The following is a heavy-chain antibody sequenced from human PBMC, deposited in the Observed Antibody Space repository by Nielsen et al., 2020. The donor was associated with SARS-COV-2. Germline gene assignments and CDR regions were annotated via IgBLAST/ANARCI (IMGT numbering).Heavy chain of an antibody. CDR2: IYYSGST. D-gene: IGHD3-22*01. Sequence: VRQAPGKGLEWIGYIYYSGSTYYNPSLKSRVTISVDRSKNQFSLKLSSVTAADTAVYYCARGFKEYYYDSSGYYTGNWFDPWGQGTLVTVSS. CDR3: ARGFKEYYYDSSGYYTGNWFDP. V-gene: IGHV4-30-4*01. J-gene: IGHJ5*02.